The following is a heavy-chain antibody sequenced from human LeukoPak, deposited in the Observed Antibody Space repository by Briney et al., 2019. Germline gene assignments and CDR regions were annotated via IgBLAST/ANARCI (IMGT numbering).Heavy chain of an antibody. CDR1: GWSIRRGTYY. D-gene: IGHD3-22*01. CDR2: IYHSGST. V-gene: IGHV4-38-2*02. CDR3: ARGTTMIPPDGAFDI. Sequence: SETLSLTCSVSGWSIRRGTYYWGWIRQPPGKGLEWIGSIYHSGSTYYNPSLKSRVTISVDTSKNQFSLKLSSVTAADTAVYYCARGTTMIPPDGAFDIWGQGTMVTVSS. J-gene: IGHJ3*02.